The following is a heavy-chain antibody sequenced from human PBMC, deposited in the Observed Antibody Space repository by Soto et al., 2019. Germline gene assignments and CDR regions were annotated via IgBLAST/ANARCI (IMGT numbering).Heavy chain of an antibody. CDR1: GDTFNFYS. D-gene: IGHD3-10*01. CDR2: VNPILSMS. Sequence: QVQLVQSGAEVKSAGSSVKVSCKASGDTFNFYSINWVRQAPGLGLEWVGRVNPILSMSNYAQRFQGRVTMTADKSTGTAYMKLRSLRSEDTAIYYCASNYGSGYRAFASWGQGALVTVS. CDR3: ASNYGSGYRAFAS. J-gene: IGHJ4*02. V-gene: IGHV1-69*02.